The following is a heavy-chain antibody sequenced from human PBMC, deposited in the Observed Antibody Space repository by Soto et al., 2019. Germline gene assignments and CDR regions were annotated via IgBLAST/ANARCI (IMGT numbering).Heavy chain of an antibody. D-gene: IGHD3-10*01. V-gene: IGHV3-23*01. CDR3: AKEGRLRSPAGDYFDS. CDR2: VGRFGNT. J-gene: IGHJ4*02. Sequence: PGGSLRLSCGTSGFTFANYAMGWARQTPGKGLEWVAAVGRFGNTYYRDSVRGRFTISRDDSRNTVYLQMNRLRVEDTAVYFCAKEGRLRSPAGDYFDSWAQGSLVTVSS. CDR1: GFTFANYA.